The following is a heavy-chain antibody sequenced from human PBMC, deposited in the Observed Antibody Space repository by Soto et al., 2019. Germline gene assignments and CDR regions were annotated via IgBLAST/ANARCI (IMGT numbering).Heavy chain of an antibody. Sequence: QVQLVESGGGVVQPGRSLRLSCAASGFTFSSYAMHWVRQAPGKGLEWVAVISYDGSNKYYADSVKGRFTISRDNSKNTLYLQMNSRRAEDTAVYYCASSSYYYYSSGFDYWGQGTLVTVSS. J-gene: IGHJ4*02. D-gene: IGHD3-22*01. CDR3: ASSSYYYYSSGFDY. V-gene: IGHV3-30-3*01. CDR1: GFTFSSYA. CDR2: ISYDGSNK.